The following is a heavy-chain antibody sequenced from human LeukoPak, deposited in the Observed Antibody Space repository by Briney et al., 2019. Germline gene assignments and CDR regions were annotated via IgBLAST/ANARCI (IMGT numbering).Heavy chain of an antibody. Sequence: PSETLSLTCTVSGGSISGGSISSSSYYWGWIRQSPGKGLEWIGSFLYSGTTYYNPSLMSRVTISVDTSKNQFSLKLSSVTAADTAVYYCARAHDFWSGCYMDVWGKGTTVTVSS. V-gene: IGHV4-39*07. J-gene: IGHJ6*03. CDR3: ARAHDFWSGCYMDV. CDR1: GGSISSSSYY. CDR2: FLYSGTT. D-gene: IGHD3-3*01.